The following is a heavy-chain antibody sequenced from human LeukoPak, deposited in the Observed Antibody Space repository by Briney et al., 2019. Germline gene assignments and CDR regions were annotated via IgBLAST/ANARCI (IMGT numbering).Heavy chain of an antibody. CDR3: AKSATVTTQQRGYFDY. CDR2: ISYDGSNK. D-gene: IGHD4-11*01. CDR1: GFTFNSYG. V-gene: IGHV3-30*18. J-gene: IGHJ4*02. Sequence: GGSLRLSCAASGFTFNSYGMHWVRQAPGKGLEWVAVISYDGSNKYFADSMKGRFTIPRDNPKNTLYLQMNSLRAEDTAVYYCAKSATVTTQQRGYFDYWGQGTLVTVSS.